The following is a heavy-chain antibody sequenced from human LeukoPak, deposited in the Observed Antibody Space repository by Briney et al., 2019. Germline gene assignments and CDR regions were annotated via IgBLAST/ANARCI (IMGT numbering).Heavy chain of an antibody. Sequence: GGSLRLSCAASGFSLDDYAMHWVRQAPGKGLEWVSGISWNSGRIDYAESVKGRFTISRDSARNSLYLQMNSLRAEDTAFYHCAKGRGYSLGGDGFDMWGQGTMVTVSS. CDR1: GFSLDDYA. CDR3: AKGRGYSLGGDGFDM. V-gene: IGHV3-9*01. J-gene: IGHJ3*02. CDR2: ISWNSGRI. D-gene: IGHD5-18*01.